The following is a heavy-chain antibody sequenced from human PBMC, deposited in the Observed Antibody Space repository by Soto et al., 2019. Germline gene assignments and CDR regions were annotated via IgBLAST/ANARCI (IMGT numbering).Heavy chain of an antibody. D-gene: IGHD2-21*01. J-gene: IGHJ6*03. V-gene: IGHV3-15*01. CDR2: IKSKTDGGTT. Sequence: EVQLVESGGGLVKPGGSLRLSCAASGFTFSNAWMSWVRQAPGKGLEWVGRIKSKTDGGTTDYAAPVKGRFTISRDDSKNTLYLQMKSLKTEDTAVYYCTTDRYCGGDCFSPYYYMDVWGKGTTVTVSS. CDR3: TTDRYCGGDCFSPYYYMDV. CDR1: GFTFSNAW.